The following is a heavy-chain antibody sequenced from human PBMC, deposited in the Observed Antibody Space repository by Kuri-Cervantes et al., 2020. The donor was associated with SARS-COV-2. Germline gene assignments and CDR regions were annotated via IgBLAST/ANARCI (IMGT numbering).Heavy chain of an antibody. D-gene: IGHD2-2*01. CDR2: ISSTSVFK. V-gene: IGHV3-21*04. Sequence: GGSLRLSCAASGFTFSSYAMSWVRQAPGKGLEWVSSISSTSVFKYYADSVKGRFTISRDNARDSVSLQMDSLRAEDTAVYYCAKDSPEIVVVPAAPLYFDLWGRGTLVTVSS. CDR3: AKDSPEIVVVPAAPLYFDL. J-gene: IGHJ2*01. CDR1: GFTFSSYA.